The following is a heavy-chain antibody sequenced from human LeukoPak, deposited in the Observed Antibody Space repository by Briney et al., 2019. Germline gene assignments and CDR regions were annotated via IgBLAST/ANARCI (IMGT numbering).Heavy chain of an antibody. D-gene: IGHD2-2*01. CDR1: GGSISSGPYY. J-gene: IGHJ5*02. CDR2: ISPSGST. Sequence: SETLSLTCTVSGGSISSGPYYWNWIRLPAGKGLEWIGHISPSGSTNYNPSLKSRVTISVDTSKNQFSLSLGSVTAADTAVYYCARWGTYASTSNWFDPWGQGTLVTVSS. CDR3: ARWGTYASTSNWFDP. V-gene: IGHV4-61*09.